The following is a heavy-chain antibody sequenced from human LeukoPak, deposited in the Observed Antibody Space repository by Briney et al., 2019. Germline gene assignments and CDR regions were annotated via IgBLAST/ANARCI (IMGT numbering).Heavy chain of an antibody. CDR1: GYTFANYG. J-gene: IGHJ6*03. D-gene: IGHD3-3*01. V-gene: IGHV1-18*01. CDR3: ARDGVGLWSSLKIFFYFYYMDV. CDR2: ISAYNGNT. Sequence: GASVKVSCKASGYTFANYGISWVRQAPGQGLEWVGWISAYNGNTNYAQKLQGRVTMTTDTSTRTAYMELRSLRSDDTAVYYCARDGVGLWSSLKIFFYFYYMDVWGKGTTVTVSS.